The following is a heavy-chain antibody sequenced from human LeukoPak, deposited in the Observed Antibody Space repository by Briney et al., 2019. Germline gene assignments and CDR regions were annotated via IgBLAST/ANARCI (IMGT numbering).Heavy chain of an antibody. CDR3: ARETFYYDFWSGYYASYYYYYMDV. CDR1: GGSISSSSYY. Sequence: SETLSLTCTVSGGSISSSSYYWGWIRQPPGKGLEWIGSIYYSGSTYYNPSLKSRVTISVDTSKNQFSLKLSSVTAADTAVYYCARETFYYDFWSGYYASYYYYYMDVWGKGTTVTVSS. D-gene: IGHD3-3*01. J-gene: IGHJ6*03. V-gene: IGHV4-39*07. CDR2: IYYSGST.